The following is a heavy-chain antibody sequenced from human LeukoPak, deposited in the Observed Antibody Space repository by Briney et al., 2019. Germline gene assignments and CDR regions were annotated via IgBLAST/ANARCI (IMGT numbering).Heavy chain of an antibody. CDR2: IYHSGST. D-gene: IGHD2-2*01. CDR1: GGSLSSGGYY. J-gene: IGHJ2*01. V-gene: IGHV4-30-2*01. CDR3: ARSVPAAWSFDL. Sequence: SETLSLTCTVSGGSLSSGGYYWSWIRQPPGKGLEWIGYIYHSGSTYYNPSLKSRVTISVDRSKNQFSLKLSSVTAADTAVYYCARSVPAAWSFDLWGRGTLVTVSS.